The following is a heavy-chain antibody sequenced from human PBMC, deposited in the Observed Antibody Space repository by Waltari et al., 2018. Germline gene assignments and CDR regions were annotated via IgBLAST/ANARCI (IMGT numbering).Heavy chain of an antibody. CDR1: TGTFTRYA. CDR2: IIPVVTLP. CDR3: AREPPDEEIENPRGGHHFDI. D-gene: IGHD3-10*01. J-gene: IGHJ3*02. V-gene: IGHV1-69*04. Sequence: QVQLVQSGAEVKTPGSSVKVSCTTSTGTFTRYAVSWVRQAAGQGLEWMGRIIPVVTLPNYAQKFQDRLTITVDFSPRTVNMEMRSLRSDDTAVYYCAREPPDEEIENPRGGHHFDIWGRGTQITVSS.